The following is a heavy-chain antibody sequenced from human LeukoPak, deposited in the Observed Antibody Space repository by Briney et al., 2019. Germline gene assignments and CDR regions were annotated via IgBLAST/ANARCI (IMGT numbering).Heavy chain of an antibody. Sequence: SETLSLTCAVYGGSFSSYYWSWIRQPPGKGLEWIGEINHSGSTNYNPSLKSRVTISVDTSKNQFSLRLSSVTAADTAVYYCARGSIPLYYYYYGMDVWGQGTTVTVSS. D-gene: IGHD6-6*01. J-gene: IGHJ6*02. CDR1: GGSFSSYY. V-gene: IGHV4-34*01. CDR3: ARGSIPLYYYYYGMDV. CDR2: INHSGST.